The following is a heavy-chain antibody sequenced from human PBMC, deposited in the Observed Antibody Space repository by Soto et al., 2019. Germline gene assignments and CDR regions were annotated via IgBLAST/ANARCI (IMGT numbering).Heavy chain of an antibody. D-gene: IGHD3-22*01. CDR3: AREVDDSSGYYEDY. Sequence: EVQLEESGGDLVQPGGSLRLSCEASGFTFSSHWMHWVRQAPGKGLVWVSRINSDGSSTTYADSVKGRFTISRDNAKNTLYLQMNSLRAEDTAVYYCAREVDDSSGYYEDYWGQGTLVTVSS. V-gene: IGHV3-74*01. CDR1: GFTFSSHW. CDR2: INSDGSST. J-gene: IGHJ4*02.